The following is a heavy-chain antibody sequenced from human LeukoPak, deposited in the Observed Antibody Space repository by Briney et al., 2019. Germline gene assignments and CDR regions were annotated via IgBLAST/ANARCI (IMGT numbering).Heavy chain of an antibody. D-gene: IGHD2-2*01. J-gene: IGHJ4*02. Sequence: PGGSLRLSCVPPGLTVSSNYMSWVRQAPGKGLEWVSVTYSGGSTDYADSVKGRFTISRDTSKNTLYLQMNSLRVEDTAVYYCAGGLGYARSYWGQGTLVTVSS. CDR2: TYSGGST. CDR3: AGGLGYARSY. V-gene: IGHV3-66*01. CDR1: GLTVSSNY.